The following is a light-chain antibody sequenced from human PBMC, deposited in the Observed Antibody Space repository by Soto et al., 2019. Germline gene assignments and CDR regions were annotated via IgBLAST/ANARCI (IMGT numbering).Light chain of an antibody. Sequence: EIVLTRSPGTRSLPRMEAGTPAFLGSQTVSTTSLAWYQQKPGQAPRVLIFGASNRAIGIPDRFSGSGSGTDFTLTISRLEPEDFAVYYCQQYGISPWTFGQGTKVDI. CDR3: QQYGISPWT. CDR2: GAS. CDR1: QTVSTTS. V-gene: IGKV3-20*01. J-gene: IGKJ1*01.